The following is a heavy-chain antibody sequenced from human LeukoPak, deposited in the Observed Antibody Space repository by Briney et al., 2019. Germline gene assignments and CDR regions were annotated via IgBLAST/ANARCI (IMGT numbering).Heavy chain of an antibody. D-gene: IGHD6-13*01. CDR1: GGSISSYY. Sequence: SETLSLTCTVSGGSISSYYWSWIRQSAGKGLEWIGRIYTSGSTNYNPSLKSRVTMSVDTSKNQFSLKLSSVTAADTAVYYCASMKYSSSWFWFDSWGQGTLVTVSS. V-gene: IGHV4-4*07. CDR2: IYTSGST. J-gene: IGHJ5*01. CDR3: ASMKYSSSWFWFDS.